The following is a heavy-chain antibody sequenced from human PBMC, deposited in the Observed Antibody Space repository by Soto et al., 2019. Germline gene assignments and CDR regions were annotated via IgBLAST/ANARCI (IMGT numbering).Heavy chain of an antibody. CDR1: GGSVSSSTYY. V-gene: IGHV4-39*01. D-gene: IGHD1-1*01. CDR3: ARNHGTYYDAFDI. J-gene: IGHJ3*02. Sequence: QLQLQESGPGLVKPSETLSLTCTVAGGSVSSSTYYWGWIRQPPGKGREWIATFYYSGSTYHNPSLNSRVNIYADTSKNQFSMKMSSVTATDTAVYYCARNHGTYYDAFDIWGQGTMVTVSS. CDR2: FYYSGST.